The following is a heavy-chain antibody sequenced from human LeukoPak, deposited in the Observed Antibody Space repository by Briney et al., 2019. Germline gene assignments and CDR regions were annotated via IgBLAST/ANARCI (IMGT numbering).Heavy chain of an antibody. D-gene: IGHD6-25*01. Sequence: SETLSLTCAVSGGFINGHFWSWVRRPPGKGLEWIGFLSYSGSTRYNPSLHSRVSISGDRSETKFSLRLTSVTAADTAVYYCARLVDNDSSGDPDTFDVWGHGTVVIVSS. V-gene: IGHV4-59*11. J-gene: IGHJ3*01. CDR2: LSYSGST. CDR1: GGFINGHF. CDR3: ARLVDNDSSGDPDTFDV.